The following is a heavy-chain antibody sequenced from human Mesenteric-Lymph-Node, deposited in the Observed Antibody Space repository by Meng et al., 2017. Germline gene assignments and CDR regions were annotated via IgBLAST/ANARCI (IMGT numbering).Heavy chain of an antibody. D-gene: IGHD5-12*01. V-gene: IGHV4-31*03. CDR3: ARDHIVATGPDHYFDY. CDR1: GGSISSGGYY. CDR2: IYYSGST. J-gene: IGHJ4*02. Sequence: QVPVKGSGPGLLKPSQTLSPTCTVSGGSISSGGYYWSWIRQHPGKGLEWIGYIYYSGSTYYNPSLKSRVTISVDTSKNQFSLKLSSVTAADTAVYYCARDHIVATGPDHYFDYWGQGTLVTVSS.